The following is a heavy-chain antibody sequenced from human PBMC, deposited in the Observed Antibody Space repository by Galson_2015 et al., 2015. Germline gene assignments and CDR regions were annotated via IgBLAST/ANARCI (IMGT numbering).Heavy chain of an antibody. V-gene: IGHV1-18*01. D-gene: IGHD2-8*01. CDR1: GYTFTSYG. Sequence: SVKVSCKASGYTFTSYGIGWVRQAPGQGLEWMGWISAYNGNTNYAQKLQGRVTMTTDTSTSTAYMELRSLRSDDTAVYYCAREGGDIVLMVYASGIDYWGQGTLVTVSS. J-gene: IGHJ4*02. CDR2: ISAYNGNT. CDR3: AREGGDIVLMVYASGIDY.